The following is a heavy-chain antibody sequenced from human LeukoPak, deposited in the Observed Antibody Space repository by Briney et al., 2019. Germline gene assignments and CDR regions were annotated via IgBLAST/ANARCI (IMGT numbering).Heavy chain of an antibody. CDR3: ARLMGSVASY. D-gene: IGHD2-8*01. V-gene: IGHV4-59*08. J-gene: IGHJ4*02. CDR2: ISYTGST. Sequence: PSETLSLTCTVSGGSISSYYWSWIRQPPGKGLEWIGYISYTGSTNYNPSLKSRVTISIDTSKNQFSLKLSSVTAADTAVYYCARLMGSVASYWGQGTLVTVSS. CDR1: GGSISSYY.